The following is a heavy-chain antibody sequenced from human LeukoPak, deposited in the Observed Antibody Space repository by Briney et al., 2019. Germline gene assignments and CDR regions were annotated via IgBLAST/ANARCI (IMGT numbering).Heavy chain of an antibody. CDR2: IYYSGST. J-gene: IGHJ4*02. CDR3: ARGNSWYDY. V-gene: IGHV4-39*07. CDR1: GGSISSSSYY. D-gene: IGHD6-13*01. Sequence: SETLSLTCTVSGGSISSSSYYWGWIRQPPGKGLEWIGSIYYSGSTYYNPSLKSRVTISVDTSKNQFSLKLSSVTAADTAVYYCARGNSWYDYWGQGTLVTVSS.